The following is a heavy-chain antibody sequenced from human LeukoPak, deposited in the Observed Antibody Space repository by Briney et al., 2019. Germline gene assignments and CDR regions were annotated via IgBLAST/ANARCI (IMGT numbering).Heavy chain of an antibody. Sequence: PSETLSLTCAVYGGSFSGYYWSWIRQPPGKGLEWVANINPDGSDTTYVDSVKGRFIISRDNAKKSLLLQMNSLRVEETSVYYCVRWGVEAGMDCWGQGSLVTVSS. CDR3: VRWGVEAGMDC. CDR1: GGSFSGYY. CDR2: INPDGSDT. V-gene: IGHV3-7*01. J-gene: IGHJ4*02. D-gene: IGHD3-10*01.